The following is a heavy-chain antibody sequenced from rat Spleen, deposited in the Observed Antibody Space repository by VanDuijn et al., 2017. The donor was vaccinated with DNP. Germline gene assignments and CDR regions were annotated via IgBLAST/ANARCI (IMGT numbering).Heavy chain of an antibody. V-gene: IGHV5-7*01. CDR1: GFTFSDYN. Sequence: EVQLVESGGGLVQPGRSLKLSCAASGFTFSDYNMAWVRQAPKMGLEWVATISSDGGSTYYRDSVKGRFTISRDNAKSTLYLQMDSLRSEDTATYYCARPDYWGQGVMVTVSS. CDR2: ISSDGGST. J-gene: IGHJ2*01. CDR3: ARPDY.